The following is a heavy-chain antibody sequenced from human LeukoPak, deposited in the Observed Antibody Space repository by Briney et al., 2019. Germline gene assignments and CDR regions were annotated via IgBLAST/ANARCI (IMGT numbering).Heavy chain of an antibody. CDR3: ARLKYYDSGGYGYYFDY. J-gene: IGHJ4*02. CDR1: GGSISSSTYY. D-gene: IGHD3-22*01. V-gene: IGHV4-39*01. Sequence: AETLSLTCTVSGGSISSSTYYWGWIRQPPGMGLEWIVNIYYSWSTYYNPSLKSLVTISIDTSKNQFSLRLSSVTAADTAVYYCARLKYYDSGGYGYYFDYWGQGTLVTVHS. CDR2: IYYSWST.